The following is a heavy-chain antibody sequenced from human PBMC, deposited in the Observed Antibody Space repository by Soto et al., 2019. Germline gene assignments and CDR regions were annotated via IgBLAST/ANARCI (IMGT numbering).Heavy chain of an antibody. V-gene: IGHV3-74*01. CDR2: INGDGSSA. D-gene: IGHD5-12*01. CDR1: GFTFNSYW. CDR3: TREGRWLQRHDPVDM. Sequence: EVQLVESGGGLVQPGGSLRLSCAASGFTFNSYWMHWVRQAPGKGLVWVSRINGDGSSADYADSVKGRFTVSRDNAKNTQYLQMNSLRAEDTAVYFCTREGRWLQRHDPVDMWGQGTVVTVSS. J-gene: IGHJ3*02.